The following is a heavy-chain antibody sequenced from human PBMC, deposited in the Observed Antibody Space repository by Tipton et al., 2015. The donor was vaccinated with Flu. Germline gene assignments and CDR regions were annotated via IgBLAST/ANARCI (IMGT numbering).Heavy chain of an antibody. CDR2: INSDGSST. CDR1: GFTFSNYW. CDR3: ARGGSSGWYVRKVETYYYYMDV. Sequence: SLRLSCAASGFTFSNYWMHWVRQAPGKGLVWVSRINSDGSSTSYADSVKGRFTISRDNAKNTLYLQMNSLRAEDTAVYYCARGGSSGWYVRKVETYYYYMDVGGKGTTVTVSS. V-gene: IGHV3-74*01. J-gene: IGHJ6*03. D-gene: IGHD6-19*01.